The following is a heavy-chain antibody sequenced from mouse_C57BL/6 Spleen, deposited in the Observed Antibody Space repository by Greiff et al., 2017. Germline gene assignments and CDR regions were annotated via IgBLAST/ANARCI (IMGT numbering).Heavy chain of an antibody. J-gene: IGHJ1*03. Sequence: VQLKESGGGLVQPGGSLKLSCAASGFTFSDYYMYWVRQTPEKRLEWVAYISNGGGSTYYPDTVKGRFTISRDNAKNTLYLQMSRLKSEDTAMYYCARRTTVVEGWYFDVWGTGTTVTVSS. CDR3: ARRTTVVEGWYFDV. CDR2: ISNGGGST. D-gene: IGHD1-1*01. CDR1: GFTFSDYY. V-gene: IGHV5-12*01.